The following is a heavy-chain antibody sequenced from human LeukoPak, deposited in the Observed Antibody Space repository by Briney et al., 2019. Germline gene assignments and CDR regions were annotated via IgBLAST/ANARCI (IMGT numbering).Heavy chain of an antibody. V-gene: IGHV1-69*13. CDR3: ARDDGSATMGFDS. Sequence: SVKVSCKASGSTFSRSAISWVRQAPGRGLEWMGGVIPILGTTNYTQRFQDRVSITSDDSTSTSYMEFRNLRSVDTAVYYCARDDGSATMGFDSWGQGTLVTVSS. CDR1: GSTFSRSA. D-gene: IGHD1-26*01. CDR2: VIPILGTT. J-gene: IGHJ4*02.